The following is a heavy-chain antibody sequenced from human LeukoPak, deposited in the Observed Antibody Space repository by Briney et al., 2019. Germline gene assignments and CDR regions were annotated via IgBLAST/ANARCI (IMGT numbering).Heavy chain of an antibody. Sequence: GGSLRLSCAASGFPLCIFWMSGVRQAPGGGVEGVANIKHDGREKYYADSMKGRFTISRDNANNSLYLQMNSLRAGNTAVYYCAELGITMIGGVWGKGTTVTISS. CDR1: GFPLCIFW. V-gene: IGHV3-7*01. CDR3: AELGITMIGGV. J-gene: IGHJ6*04. CDR2: IKHDGREK. D-gene: IGHD3-10*02.